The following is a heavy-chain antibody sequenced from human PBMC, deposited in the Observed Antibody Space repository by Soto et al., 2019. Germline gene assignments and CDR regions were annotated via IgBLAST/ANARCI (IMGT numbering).Heavy chain of an antibody. CDR1: GGSISSYY. Sequence: SETLSLTCTVSGGSISSYYWSWIRQPPGKGLEWIGYIYYSGSTNYNPSLKSRVTISVDTSKNQFSLKLSSVTAADTAVYYCARHYVYDRGYYYYMDVWGKGTTVTVSS. V-gene: IGHV4-59*08. CDR3: ARHYVYDRGYYYYMDV. CDR2: IYYSGST. J-gene: IGHJ6*03. D-gene: IGHD5-12*01.